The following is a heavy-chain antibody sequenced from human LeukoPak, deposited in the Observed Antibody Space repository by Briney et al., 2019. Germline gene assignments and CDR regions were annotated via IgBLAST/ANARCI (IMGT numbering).Heavy chain of an antibody. Sequence: GASVKVSCKASGGTFSSYAISWVRQAPGQGLEWMGGIIPIFGTANYAQKFQGRVTITADESTSTAYMKLSSLRSEDTAVYYCARIIAARAFDIWGQGTMVTVSS. CDR1: GGTFSSYA. CDR3: ARIIAARAFDI. J-gene: IGHJ3*02. V-gene: IGHV1-69*13. D-gene: IGHD6-6*01. CDR2: IIPIFGTA.